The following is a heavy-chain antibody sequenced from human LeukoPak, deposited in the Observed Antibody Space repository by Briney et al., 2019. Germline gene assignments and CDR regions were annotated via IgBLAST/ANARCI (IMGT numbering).Heavy chain of an antibody. Sequence: QPRRSPRLSCAASGFTLSSYWMHCVRHAPGKGLVWVSRFKGDGSSTNYADSVKGRFTIFRDNAKNTLYLQMNGLRVEDTAMYYCARAGTTGTTGLFTFDIWGQGTMVTVSS. D-gene: IGHD1-1*01. CDR2: FKGDGSST. J-gene: IGHJ3*02. V-gene: IGHV3-74*01. CDR3: ARAGTTGTTGLFTFDI. CDR1: GFTLSSYW.